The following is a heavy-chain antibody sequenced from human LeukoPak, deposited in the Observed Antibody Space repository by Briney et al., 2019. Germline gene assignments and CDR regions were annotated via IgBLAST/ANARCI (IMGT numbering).Heavy chain of an antibody. CDR1: GYTFTGYY. V-gene: IGHV1-2*02. Sequence: GASVKVSCKASGYTFTGYYMHWVRQAPGQGLEWMGWINPNSGGTNYAQKFQGRVTMTRDTSISTAYMELSRLRSDDTAVYYCARLSDYVWGSYRYWPHFDYWGQGTLVTVSS. D-gene: IGHD3-16*02. J-gene: IGHJ4*02. CDR3: ARLSDYVWGSYRYWPHFDY. CDR2: INPNSGGT.